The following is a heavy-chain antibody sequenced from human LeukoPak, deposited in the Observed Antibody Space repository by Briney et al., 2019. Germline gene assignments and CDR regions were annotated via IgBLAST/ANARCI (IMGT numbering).Heavy chain of an antibody. CDR3: ARAFKVVPAYNQLDY. Sequence: GGSLRLSCAASGFTFSSYSMNWVRQAPGKGLEWVSSISSSSSYIYYADSVKGRFTISRDNAKNSLYLQMNSLRAEDTAVYYCARAFKVVPAYNQLDYWGQGTLVTVSS. CDR2: ISSSSSYI. J-gene: IGHJ4*02. CDR1: GFTFSSYS. V-gene: IGHV3-21*01. D-gene: IGHD2-2*01.